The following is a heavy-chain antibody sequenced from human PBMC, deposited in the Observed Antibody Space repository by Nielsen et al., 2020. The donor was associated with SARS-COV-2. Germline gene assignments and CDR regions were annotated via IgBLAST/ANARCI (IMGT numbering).Heavy chain of an antibody. D-gene: IGHD3-3*01. CDR2: IGTAGDT. CDR1: GLTFSSYD. J-gene: IGHJ4*02. V-gene: IGHV3-13*01. CDR3: ARGLGDIWSGSDN. Sequence: GESLKISCGASGLTFSSYDMHWVRQATGEGLQWVSPIGTAGDTYYPGSVKGRFTISRDNSKNTLYLQINNLRVEDTAMYYCARGLGDIWSGSDNWGQGTLVTVSS.